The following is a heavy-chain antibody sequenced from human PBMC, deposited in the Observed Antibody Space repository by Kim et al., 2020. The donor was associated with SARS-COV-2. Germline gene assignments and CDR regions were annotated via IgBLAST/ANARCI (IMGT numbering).Heavy chain of an antibody. CDR2: IYPGDSDT. CDR1: GYSFTSYW. Sequence: GESLKISCKGSGYSFTSYWIGWVRQMPGKGLEWMGIIYPGDSDTRYSPSFQGQVTISADKSISTAYLQWSSLKASDTAMYYCARQTQQLDDAFDIWGQGTMVTVSS. D-gene: IGHD6-13*01. CDR3: ARQTQQLDDAFDI. J-gene: IGHJ3*02. V-gene: IGHV5-51*01.